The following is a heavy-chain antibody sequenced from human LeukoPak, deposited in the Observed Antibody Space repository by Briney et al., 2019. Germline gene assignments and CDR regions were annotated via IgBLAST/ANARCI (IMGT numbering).Heavy chain of an antibody. D-gene: IGHD3-10*01. Sequence: PGRSLRLSCAASGFTFSSYAMHWVRQAPGKGLEWVAVISYDGSNKYYADSVKGRFTISRDNSKNTLYLQMNSLRAEDTAVYYCARDLVWFGELLSDGMDVWGQGTTVTVSS. CDR1: GFTFSSYA. CDR2: ISYDGSNK. J-gene: IGHJ6*02. V-gene: IGHV3-30*04. CDR3: ARDLVWFGELLSDGMDV.